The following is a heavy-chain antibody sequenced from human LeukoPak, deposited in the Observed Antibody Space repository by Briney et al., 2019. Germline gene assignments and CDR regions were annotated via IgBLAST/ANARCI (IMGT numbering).Heavy chain of an antibody. CDR1: GTSISYYS. CDR3: ARGGTGAFDL. J-gene: IGHJ3*01. V-gene: IGHV4-59*01. CDR2: LYNSGST. Sequence: SETLSLTCTVSGTSISYYSWSWIQQPPGKGLEWIGYLYNSGSTNYNPSLKSRVTISVDTSKSQFSLNLTSVTAADTAVYSCARGGTGAFDLWDQGTMVTVSS. D-gene: IGHD3-10*01.